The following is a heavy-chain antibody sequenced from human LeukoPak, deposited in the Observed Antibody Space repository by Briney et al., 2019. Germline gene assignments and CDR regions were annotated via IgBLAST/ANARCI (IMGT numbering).Heavy chain of an antibody. CDR3: ARHGLSGSGNYFRWPKPFTYYGVDV. CDR2: VNSDDSDI. V-gene: IGHV5-51*01. Sequence: GESLKISCETSGYRFSNYWIGWVRQTPGKGLGWMGVVNSDDSDIRYSPTFQGQVTISVDKSISTAYLQWTSLKASDTGIYYCARHGLSGSGNYFRWPKPFTYYGVDVWGKGTTVIVSS. D-gene: IGHD3-10*01. J-gene: IGHJ6*04. CDR1: GYRFSNYW.